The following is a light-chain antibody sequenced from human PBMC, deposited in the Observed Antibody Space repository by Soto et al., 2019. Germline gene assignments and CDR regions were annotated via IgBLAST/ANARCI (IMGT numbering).Light chain of an antibody. CDR3: AAWDDSLNGWV. V-gene: IGLV1-44*01. CDR2: MDN. CDR1: SSNIGSKT. Sequence: QSVLTQPPSASGTPGQRVTISCSGSSSNIGSKTVNWYQQLPGTAPKLLIYMDNQRPSGVPDRFSCSKSGTSASLAISGLQPEDEADYFCAAWDDSLNGWVFGGGTKLTVL. J-gene: IGLJ3*02.